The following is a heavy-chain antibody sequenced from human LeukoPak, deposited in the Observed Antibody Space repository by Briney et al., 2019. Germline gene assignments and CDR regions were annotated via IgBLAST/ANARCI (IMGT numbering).Heavy chain of an antibody. CDR1: GFTFSSYA. D-gene: IGHD2-2*01. J-gene: IGHJ4*02. CDR2: ISGSGGST. CDR3: AKDTPTVVVPAGVFDY. Sequence: GGSLRLSCAASGFTFSSYAMSWVRHAPGKGLEWVSAISGSGGSTYYADSVKGRFTISRDNSKNTLYLQMNSLRAGDTAVYYCAKDTPTVVVPAGVFDYWGQGTLVTVSS. V-gene: IGHV3-23*01.